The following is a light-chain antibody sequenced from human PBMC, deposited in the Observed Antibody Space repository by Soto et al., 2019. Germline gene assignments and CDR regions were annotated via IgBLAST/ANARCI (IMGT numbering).Light chain of an antibody. V-gene: IGLV2-8*01. J-gene: IGLJ2*01. CDR1: SSDVGGYNY. Sequence: QSAMTQPPSASGSPGQSVTISCTGTSSDVGGYNYVSWYQQHPGKAPKLMIYEVSKRPSGVPDRFSGSKSGNTASLTVSGLQAEDEADYYCSSYAGSKNFSVFGGGTKLTVL. CDR3: SSYAGSKNFSV. CDR2: EVS.